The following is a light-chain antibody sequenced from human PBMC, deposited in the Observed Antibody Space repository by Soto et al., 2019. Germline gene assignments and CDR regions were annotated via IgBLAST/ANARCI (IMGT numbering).Light chain of an antibody. CDR3: QQYNVWPLT. J-gene: IGKJ4*01. CDR2: VAS. CDR1: QSVSNN. V-gene: IGKV3-15*01. Sequence: EIVMTQSPATLSVSPGERATLSCRASQSVSNNLAWYQQKPGQTPKLLIYVASTRATGIPARFSGSGSGTEFTLTISRLQSEDCAYYYCQQYNVWPLTFGGGTKVEFK.